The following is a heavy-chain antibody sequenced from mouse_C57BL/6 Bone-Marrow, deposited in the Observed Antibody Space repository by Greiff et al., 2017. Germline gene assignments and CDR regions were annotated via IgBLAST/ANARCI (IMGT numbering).Heavy chain of an antibody. CDR1: GYAFSSSW. Sequence: QVQLQQSGPELVKPGASVKISCKASGYAFSSSWMNWVKQRPGKGLEWIGRIYPGDGDTNYNGKFKGKATLTAAKSSSTAYMQLSSLTSEDSAVYFCAAYSMYYFDYWGQGTTLTVSS. CDR3: AAYSMYYFDY. CDR2: IYPGDGDT. V-gene: IGHV1-82*01. J-gene: IGHJ2*01. D-gene: IGHD2-5*01.